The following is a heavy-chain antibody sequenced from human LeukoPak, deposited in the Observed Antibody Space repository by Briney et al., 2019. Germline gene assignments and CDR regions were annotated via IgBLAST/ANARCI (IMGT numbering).Heavy chain of an antibody. J-gene: IGHJ4*02. Sequence: PGGSLRLSCATSGFIFSSHGIHWARQPPGKGLEWVAVISYDGSEKYYADSVKGRFTISRDNSKNTLYLQMNSLRADDTAVYYCAKDLYSNDDHWGQGTLVTVSS. D-gene: IGHD2/OR15-2a*01. CDR3: AKDLYSNDDH. CDR2: ISYDGSEK. V-gene: IGHV3-30*18. CDR1: GFIFSSHG.